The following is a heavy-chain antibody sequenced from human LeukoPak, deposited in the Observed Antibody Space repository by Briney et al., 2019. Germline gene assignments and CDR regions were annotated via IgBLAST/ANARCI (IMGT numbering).Heavy chain of an antibody. CDR1: GFTFSSYE. J-gene: IGHJ4*02. V-gene: IGHV3-48*03. Sequence: GGSLRLSCAASGFTFSSYEMNWVRQAPGKGLEWVSYISSSGSTIYYADSVKGRFTISRDNAKNSLYLQMNSLRAEDTAVYYCARDPGWGHFDYWGQGTQVTVSS. CDR2: ISSSGSTI. D-gene: IGHD3-16*01. CDR3: ARDPGWGHFDY.